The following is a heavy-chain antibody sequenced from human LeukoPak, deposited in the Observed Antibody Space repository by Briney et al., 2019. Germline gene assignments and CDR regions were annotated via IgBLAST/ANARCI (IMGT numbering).Heavy chain of an antibody. CDR1: GFTFSDYY. D-gene: IGHD3-10*01. CDR2: ISSSGSTI. J-gene: IGHJ4*02. Sequence: GGSLRLSCAASGFTFSDYYMSWIRQAPGKGLEWVSYISSSGSTIYYADSVKGRFTISRDNAKNSLYLQMDSLRAEDTAVYYCAGVPLLWFGELSFYFDYWGQGTLVTVSS. V-gene: IGHV3-11*01. CDR3: AGVPLLWFGELSFYFDY.